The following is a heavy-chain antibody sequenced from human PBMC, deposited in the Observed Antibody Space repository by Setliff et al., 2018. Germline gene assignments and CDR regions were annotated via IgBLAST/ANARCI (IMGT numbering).Heavy chain of an antibody. CDR3: ESSGYHYMKRFDY. J-gene: IGHJ4*02. Sequence: ASVKVSCKASGNRFTDYFLHWVRQAPGQGLEWMGWINPNSGDTHSAQKFQGRVTMTRDTSINTAYMELSSLTSDDTAFYYYESSGYHYMKRFDYWGQGTLVTVSS. CDR2: INPNSGDT. CDR1: GNRFTDYF. D-gene: IGHD3-22*01. V-gene: IGHV1-2*02.